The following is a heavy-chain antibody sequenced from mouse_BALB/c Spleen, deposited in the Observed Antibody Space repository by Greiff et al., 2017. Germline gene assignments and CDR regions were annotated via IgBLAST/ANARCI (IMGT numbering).Heavy chain of an antibody. CDR3: ANYGSSWYFDV. CDR2: IYPYNGGT. D-gene: IGHD1-1*01. Sequence: EVQLQQSGPELVKPGASVKISCKASGYTFTDYNMHWVKQSHGKSLEWIGYIYPYNGGTGYNQKFKSKATLTVDNSSSTAYMELRSLTSEDSAVYYCANYGSSWYFDVWGAGTTVTVSS. J-gene: IGHJ1*01. V-gene: IGHV1S29*02. CDR1: GYTFTDYN.